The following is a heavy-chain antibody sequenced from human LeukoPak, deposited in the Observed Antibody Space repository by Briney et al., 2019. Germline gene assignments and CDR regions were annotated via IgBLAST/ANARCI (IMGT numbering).Heavy chain of an antibody. CDR2: IGIAGDT. CDR3: AREGPTVGSKWDNWYFDL. Sequence: GGSRRLSGEGAGFTFSSSNKHWVRQAPGKGLEWVSAIGIAGDTYYPVSVRGRFTISRENAKNSLYLQMNSLRPGDTAVYYCAREGPTVGSKWDNWYFDLWGRGALVTVSS. D-gene: IGHD1-26*01. CDR1: GFTFSSSN. J-gene: IGHJ2*01. V-gene: IGHV3-13*01.